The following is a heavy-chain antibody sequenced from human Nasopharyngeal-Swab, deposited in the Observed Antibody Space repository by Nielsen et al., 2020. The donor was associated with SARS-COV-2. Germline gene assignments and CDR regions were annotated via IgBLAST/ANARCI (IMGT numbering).Heavy chain of an antibody. V-gene: IGHV4-31*02. Sequence: PGKGLEWIGYIYYSGSTYYNPSLKSRVTISVYTSKNQFSLKLSSVTAADTAVYYCARASRITIFGVVRWFDPWGQGTLVTVSS. CDR2: IYYSGST. J-gene: IGHJ5*02. CDR3: ARASRITIFGVVRWFDP. D-gene: IGHD3-3*01.